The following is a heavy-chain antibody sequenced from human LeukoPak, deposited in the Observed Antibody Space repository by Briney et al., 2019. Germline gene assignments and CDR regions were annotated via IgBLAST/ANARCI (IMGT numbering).Heavy chain of an antibody. J-gene: IGHJ4*02. CDR2: IHPSGST. Sequence: SETMSLTCAVYGGFFSGYYWSWIRQPPGKGLEWIGEIHPSGSTNYHPSLKSRVTISVDTSKSQFSLKLSSVTAADTGVYYCAGTRRDYYGSGSYYHLDYWGQGTLVTVSS. D-gene: IGHD3-10*01. V-gene: IGHV4-34*01. CDR3: AGTRRDYYGSGSYYHLDY. CDR1: GGFFSGYY.